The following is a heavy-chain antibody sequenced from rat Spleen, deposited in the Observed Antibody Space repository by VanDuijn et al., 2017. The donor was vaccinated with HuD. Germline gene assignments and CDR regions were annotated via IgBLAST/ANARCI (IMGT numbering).Heavy chain of an antibody. CDR3: AAIGALFDY. CDR1: GFTFSDYA. J-gene: IGHJ2*01. Sequence: EVQLVESGGGLVQPGRSLKFSCAASGFTFSDYAMAWVRQAPKKGLEWVATISYDGSSTYYRDSVKGRFTISRNNAKSTLYLQMDSLRSEDTAMYYCAAIGALFDYWGQGVMVTVSS. D-gene: IGHD3-8*01. V-gene: IGHV5-17*01. CDR2: ISYDGSST.